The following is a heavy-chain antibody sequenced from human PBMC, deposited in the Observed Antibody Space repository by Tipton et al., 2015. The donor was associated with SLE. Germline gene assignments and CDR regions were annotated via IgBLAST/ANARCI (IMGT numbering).Heavy chain of an antibody. V-gene: IGHV3-7*01. Sequence: GSLRLSCAASGFTFSDHYMDWVRQAPGKGLQWVASIKHGGSKESYVDSVKGRFTISRDNAKNSLSLQMNSLGAEDTAVYYCARVSVAPDAFDMWGHGTVVTVSS. CDR3: ARVSVAPDAFDM. CDR1: GFTFSDHY. D-gene: IGHD2-21*01. CDR2: IKHGGSKE. J-gene: IGHJ3*02.